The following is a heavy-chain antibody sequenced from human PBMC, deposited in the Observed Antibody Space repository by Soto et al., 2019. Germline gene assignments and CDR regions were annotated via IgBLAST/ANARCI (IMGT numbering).Heavy chain of an antibody. Sequence: ASVKVSCKASGYTFRNYGISWVRQAPGQGLEWMGWISPFNGNIKYGQKFQGRVTMTTDTSTSIAYMELTSLRSDDTAVYYCAKEEDSQALDFWGQGTLVTVSS. CDR1: GYTFRNYG. CDR2: ISPFNGNI. J-gene: IGHJ4*02. V-gene: IGHV1-18*01. CDR3: AKEEDSQALDF.